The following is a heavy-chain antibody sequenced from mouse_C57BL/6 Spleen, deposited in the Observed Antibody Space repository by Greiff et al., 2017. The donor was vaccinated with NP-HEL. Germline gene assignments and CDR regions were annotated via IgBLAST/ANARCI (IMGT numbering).Heavy chain of an antibody. V-gene: IGHV1-81*01. CDR1: GYTFTSYG. Sequence: QVQLQQSGAELARPGASVKLSCKASGYTFTSYGISWVKQRTGQGLEWIGEIYPRSGNTYSNEKFKGKATLTADQSSSTAYMELRSRTSEDSAVYFCARGDYGSSYEGAMDYWGQGTSVTVSS. D-gene: IGHD1-1*01. J-gene: IGHJ4*01. CDR2: IYPRSGNT. CDR3: ARGDYGSSYEGAMDY.